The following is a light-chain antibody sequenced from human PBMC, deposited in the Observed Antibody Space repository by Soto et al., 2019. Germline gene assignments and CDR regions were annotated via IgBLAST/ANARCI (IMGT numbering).Light chain of an antibody. CDR2: AAS. CDR1: QSIANY. J-gene: IGKJ3*01. Sequence: DIQMTQSPSSLSASVGDRVTITCRASQSIANYLAWYQQKAGKVPKLLIYAASILKSGVPSRFSGSQYGTDFTLTISSLQPEDVATYYCQKYNTAPFAFGPGTKVDIK. V-gene: IGKV1-27*01. CDR3: QKYNTAPFA.